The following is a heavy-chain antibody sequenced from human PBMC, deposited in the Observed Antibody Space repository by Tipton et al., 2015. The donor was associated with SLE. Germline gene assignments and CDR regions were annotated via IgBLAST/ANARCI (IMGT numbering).Heavy chain of an antibody. J-gene: IGHJ4*02. Sequence: TLSLTCTVSGGSISSYYWSWIRQPPGKGLEWIGYIFYSGSTNYNRSLKSRLTISGDTSKNQFSLRLSSVSAADTAVYYCARGTRVEEELDYWGQGTLVTVSS. V-gene: IGHV4-59*01. CDR2: IFYSGST. CDR3: ARGTRVEEELDY. D-gene: IGHD1-1*01. CDR1: GGSISSYY.